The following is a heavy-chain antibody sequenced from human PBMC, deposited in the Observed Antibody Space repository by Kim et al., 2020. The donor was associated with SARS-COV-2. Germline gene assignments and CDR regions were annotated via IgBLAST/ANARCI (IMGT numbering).Heavy chain of an antibody. V-gene: IGHV3-30-3*01. CDR3: ARDTGGVIIGGRERIDHDVLEV. J-gene: IGHJ6*02. D-gene: IGHD2-15*01. CDR2: TSYDGSNK. Sequence: GGSLRLSCAASGFTFSNYAMYWVRQAPGKGLEWVATTSYDGSNKYYADTVRGRFTISRDNSKNTLYLQMNSLRTEDTALYHCARDTGGVIIGGRERIDHDVLEVWGQGTTVPLSS. CDR1: GFTFSNYA.